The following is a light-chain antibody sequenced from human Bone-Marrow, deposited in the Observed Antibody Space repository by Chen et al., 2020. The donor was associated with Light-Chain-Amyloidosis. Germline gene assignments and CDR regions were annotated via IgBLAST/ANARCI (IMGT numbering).Light chain of an antibody. Sequence: QSALAQPASVSGSPGQSITISCTGTSSDIGAYNYVSWYQHLPGKAPKLIICEVSHRPSGVSNRFSGSKSGNRASLTISGLQAENEADYYCSSYTDTNSVIFGGGTELTVL. CDR1: SSDIGAYNY. CDR2: EVS. J-gene: IGLJ2*01. CDR3: SSYTDTNSVI. V-gene: IGLV2-14*01.